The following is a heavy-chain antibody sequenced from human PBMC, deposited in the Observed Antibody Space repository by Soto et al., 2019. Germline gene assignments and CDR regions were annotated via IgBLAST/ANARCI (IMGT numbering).Heavy chain of an antibody. CDR2: ISSSSSTR. V-gene: IGHV3-48*01. J-gene: IGHJ6*03. Sequence: GGSLRLSCAASGFTFSSYSMNWVRQAPGKGLEWVSYISSSSSTRYYADSVKGRFTISRDNAKNSLYLQMNSLRAEDTAVYYCARSGGIPLFNLYYLDVWGKGTTVTVSS. CDR3: ARSGGIPLFNLYYLDV. D-gene: IGHD3-16*01. CDR1: GFTFSSYS.